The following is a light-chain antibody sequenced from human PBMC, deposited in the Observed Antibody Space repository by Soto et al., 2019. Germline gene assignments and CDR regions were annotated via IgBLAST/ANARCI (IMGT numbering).Light chain of an antibody. J-gene: IGLJ1*01. V-gene: IGLV2-14*03. Sequence: QSVLNQPASVSGSPGQSITVSCIGTSSDIASYDYVSWYQQHPGKVPKLMIYDVSNRPSGVSNRFSGSKSGNTASLTISGLQAEDEADYYCTSFTTADTHVFGTGTKVTVL. CDR3: TSFTTADTHV. CDR1: SSDIASYDY. CDR2: DVS.